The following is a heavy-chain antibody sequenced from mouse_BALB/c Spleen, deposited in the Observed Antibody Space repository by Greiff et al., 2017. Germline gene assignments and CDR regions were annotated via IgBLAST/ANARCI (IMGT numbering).Heavy chain of an antibody. D-gene: IGHD2-3*01. CDR3: ARIYDGYPKFAY. CDR1: GFSLTSYG. J-gene: IGHJ3*01. Sequence: QVQLQQSGPGLVAPSQSLSITCTVSGFSLTSYGVHWVRQPPGKGLEWLGVIWAGGSTNYNSALMSRLSISKDNSKSQVFLKMNSLQTDDTAMYYCARIYDGYPKFAYWGQGTLVTVSA. CDR2: IWAGGST. V-gene: IGHV2-9*02.